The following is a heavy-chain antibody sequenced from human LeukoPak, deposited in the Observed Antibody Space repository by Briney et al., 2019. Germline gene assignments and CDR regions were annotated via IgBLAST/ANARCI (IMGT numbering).Heavy chain of an antibody. CDR2: IYYSGST. V-gene: IGHV4-59*01. CDR1: GGSISSYY. Sequence: PSETLSLTCTVSGGSISSYYWSWIRQPPGKGLEWIGYIYYSGSTNYNPSLRSRVTISVDTSKNQFSLRLSSVTAADTAVYYCARVTGYVMEDYFDYWGQGTLVTVSS. J-gene: IGHJ4*02. CDR3: ARVTGYVMEDYFDY. D-gene: IGHD6-13*01.